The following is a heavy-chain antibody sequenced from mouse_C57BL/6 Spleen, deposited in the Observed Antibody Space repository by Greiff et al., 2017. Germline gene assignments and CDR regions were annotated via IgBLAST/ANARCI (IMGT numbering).Heavy chain of an antibody. Sequence: EVKVVESGGDLVKPGGSLKLSCAASGFTFSSYGMSWVRQTPDKRLEWVATIRSGGSYTYYPDSVKGRFTISRDNAKNTLYLQMSSLKSEDTAMYDCERLYYGSSVYAMDYWGQGTSVTVSS. CDR1: GFTFSSYG. CDR3: ERLYYGSSVYAMDY. J-gene: IGHJ4*01. CDR2: IRSGGSYT. V-gene: IGHV5-6*01. D-gene: IGHD1-1*01.